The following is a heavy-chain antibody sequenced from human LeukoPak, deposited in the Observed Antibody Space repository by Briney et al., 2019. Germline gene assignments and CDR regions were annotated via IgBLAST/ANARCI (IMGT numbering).Heavy chain of an antibody. CDR1: GFTFSSYA. J-gene: IGHJ6*03. CDR3: AKDLKTSSSPRYYYYYMDV. D-gene: IGHD6-6*01. V-gene: IGHV3-23*01. CDR2: ISGSGGST. Sequence: GGSLRLSCAASGFTFSSYAMSWVRQAPGKGLEWVSAISGSGGSTYYADSVKGRFTISRDNSKNTLYLQMNSLRAEDTAVYYCAKDLKTSSSPRYYYYYMDVWGKGTTVTVSS.